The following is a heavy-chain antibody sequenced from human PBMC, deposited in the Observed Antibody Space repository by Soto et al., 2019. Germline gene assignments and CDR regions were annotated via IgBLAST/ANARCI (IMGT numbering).Heavy chain of an antibody. D-gene: IGHD4-17*01. J-gene: IGHJ4*02. V-gene: IGHV4-30-4*01. Sequence: SETLSLTCTVSGGSISSGGYYWSWIRQPPGKGLEWIGYIYHSGSTYYNPSLKSRVTISVDTSKNQFSLKLSSVTAADTAVYYCARRYGDCFDYWGQGTLVTVSS. CDR2: IYHSGST. CDR3: ARRYGDCFDY. CDR1: GGSISSGGYY.